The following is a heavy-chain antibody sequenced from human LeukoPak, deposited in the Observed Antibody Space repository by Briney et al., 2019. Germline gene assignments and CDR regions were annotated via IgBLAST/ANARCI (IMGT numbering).Heavy chain of an antibody. Sequence: GRSLRLSCAASGFTFDDYAIHWVRQAPGKGLEWVSGISWNSGSIGYADSVKGRFTISRDNAKNSLYLQMNSLRAEDTALYYCAKENDILTGYYNALDYWGQGTLVTVSS. V-gene: IGHV3-9*01. CDR3: AKENDILTGYYNALDY. D-gene: IGHD3-9*01. J-gene: IGHJ4*02. CDR1: GFTFDDYA. CDR2: ISWNSGSI.